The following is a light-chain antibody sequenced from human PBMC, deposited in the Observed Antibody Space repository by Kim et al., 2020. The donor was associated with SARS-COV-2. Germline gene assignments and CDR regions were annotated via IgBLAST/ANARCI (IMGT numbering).Light chain of an antibody. CDR1: QSVSNSY. J-gene: IGKJ4*01. CDR2: GAS. V-gene: IGKV3-20*01. CDR3: QQYGSSPLT. Sequence: EIVLTQSPGTLSLSPGERATLSCRASQSVSNSYLAWYQQKPGQAPRLLIYGASSRATGIPDRFSGSGSGTDFTFSISRLEPEDLAVYYCQQYGSSPLTFGGGTKVDIK.